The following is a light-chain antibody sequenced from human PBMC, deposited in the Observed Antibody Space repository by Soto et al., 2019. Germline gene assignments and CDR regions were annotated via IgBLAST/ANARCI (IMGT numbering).Light chain of an antibody. Sequence: QSALTQPASVSGSPGQSITISCPGTSSDVGGYNYVSWYQQHSGKALTLMSYDVSNRPSGVSNSFFGSKYGNTASLNISGLQDEDEDDDYCSSYTSSSTLFVFGTGTKITV. V-gene: IGLV2-14*01. J-gene: IGLJ1*01. CDR3: SSYTSSSTLFV. CDR1: SSDVGGYNY. CDR2: DVS.